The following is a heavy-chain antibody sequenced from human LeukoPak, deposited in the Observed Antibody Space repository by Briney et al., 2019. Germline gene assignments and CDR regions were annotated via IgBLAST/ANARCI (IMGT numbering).Heavy chain of an antibody. J-gene: IGHJ4*02. CDR2: IWYDGSNK. V-gene: IGHV3-33*01. CDR1: GFTFSSYG. D-gene: IGHD3-22*01. Sequence: GGSLRLSCAASGFTFSSYGMHWVRQAPGKGLEWVAVIWYDGSNKYYADSVKGRFTISRDNSKNTLYLQMNSLRAEDTAVYYCARDRYAYDSSGYLDYWGQGTLVTVSS. CDR3: ARDRYAYDSSGYLDY.